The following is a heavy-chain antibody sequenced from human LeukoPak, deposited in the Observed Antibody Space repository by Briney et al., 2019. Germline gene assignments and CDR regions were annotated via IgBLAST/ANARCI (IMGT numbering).Heavy chain of an antibody. CDR1: GYTFTGYY. Sequence: ASVKVSCKATGYTFTGYYLHWVRQAPGQGLEWMGWINPKSGGTRYAQKMQGRVTMSRDTSISTAYMELSRLRSDDTAVYYCARVGSDNSCILYWGRGTLVTVSS. CDR3: ARVGSDNSCILY. D-gene: IGHD2-2*01. CDR2: INPKSGGT. J-gene: IGHJ4*02. V-gene: IGHV1-2*02.